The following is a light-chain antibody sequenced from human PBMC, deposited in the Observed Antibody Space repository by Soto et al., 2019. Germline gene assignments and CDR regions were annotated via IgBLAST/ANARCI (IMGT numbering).Light chain of an antibody. CDR1: QSVSNNF. CDR2: DAS. V-gene: IGKV3-20*01. Sequence: EIVLTQSPGTLSLSPGERATLSCRASQSVSNNFLAWYQHKPGQAPRLLIYDASSRATGIPDRFSGSGSGTDFTLTISRLEPEDFAVYYCQQYGSSPTFGQGTKVEIK. J-gene: IGKJ1*01. CDR3: QQYGSSPT.